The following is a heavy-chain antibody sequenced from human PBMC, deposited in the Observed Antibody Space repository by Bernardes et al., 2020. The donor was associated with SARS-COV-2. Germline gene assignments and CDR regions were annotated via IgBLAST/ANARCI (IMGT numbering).Heavy chain of an antibody. J-gene: IGHJ4*02. CDR2: ISYDGSNK. D-gene: IGHD1-26*01. CDR1: GFTFSSYA. CDR3: ARGGSSYYTKIMWYYFDY. V-gene: IGHV3-30-3*01. Sequence: GGSLRLSCAASGFTFSSYAMHWVRQAPGKGLEWVAVISYDGSNKYYADSVKGRFTISRDNSKNTLYLQMNSLRAEDTAVYYCARGGSSYYTKIMWYYFDYWGQGTLVTVSS.